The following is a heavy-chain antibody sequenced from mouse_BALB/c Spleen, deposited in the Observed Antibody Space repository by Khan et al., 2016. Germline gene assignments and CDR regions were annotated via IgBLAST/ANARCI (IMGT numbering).Heavy chain of an antibody. CDR1: GFTFTDYS. D-gene: IGHD2-14*01. CDR3: ARLVRWYFDV. J-gene: IGHJ1*01. V-gene: IGHV9-2-1*01. Sequence: QVQLQQSGPELKKPGETVKISCKASGFTFTDYSLHWVKQAPGKGLKWMGWIKTETGEPTYADDFKGRFAFSLETSASTAYLQINNLKSEATATSFCARLVRWYFDVWGAGTPVTVSS. CDR2: IKTETGEP.